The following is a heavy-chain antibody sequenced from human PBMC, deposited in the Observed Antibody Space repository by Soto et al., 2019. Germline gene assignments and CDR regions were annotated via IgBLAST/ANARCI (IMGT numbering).Heavy chain of an antibody. CDR2: IWYDGSNK. D-gene: IGHD3-22*01. Sequence: QVQLVESGGGVVQPGRSLRLSCAAFGFTFSSYGMHWVRQAPGKGLEWVAVIWYDGSNKYSADSVKGRFTISRDNSKNTLYLQMNSLRAEDTAVYYCARGSGYYDYYYGMDVWGQGTTVTVSS. CDR1: GFTFSSYG. J-gene: IGHJ6*02. CDR3: ARGSGYYDYYYGMDV. V-gene: IGHV3-33*01.